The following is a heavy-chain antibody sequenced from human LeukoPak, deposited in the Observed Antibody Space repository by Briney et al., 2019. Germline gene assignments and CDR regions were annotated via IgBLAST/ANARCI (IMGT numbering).Heavy chain of an antibody. V-gene: IGHV4-61*05. J-gene: IGHJ4*02. CDR1: GGSISSSTYY. Sequence: SETLSLTCTVSGGSISSSTYYWGWIRQPPGKGLELIGYIYYSGSTNYNPSLRSRVTMSVDTSKNQFSLKLSSVTAADTAVYFCARLTGYDWESSFDYWGQGTLVTVSS. CDR3: ARLTGYDWESSFDY. D-gene: IGHD5-12*01. CDR2: IYYSGST.